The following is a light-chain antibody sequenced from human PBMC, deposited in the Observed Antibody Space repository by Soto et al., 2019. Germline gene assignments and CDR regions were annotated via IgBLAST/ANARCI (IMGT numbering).Light chain of an antibody. CDR1: QSVRNN. CDR3: QQYNNWPRT. J-gene: IGKJ1*01. V-gene: IGKV3-15*01. CDR2: GAS. Sequence: IVMTQSPATLSVSPGERATLSCRASQSVRNNLVWYQQKPGQAPRLLIYGASTRATGIPARFSGSGSGTEFTLTISSLQSEDFAIYYCQQYNNWPRTFGQGTKVEIK.